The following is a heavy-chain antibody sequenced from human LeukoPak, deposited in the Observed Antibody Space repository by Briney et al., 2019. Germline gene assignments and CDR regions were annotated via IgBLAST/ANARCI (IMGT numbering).Heavy chain of an antibody. V-gene: IGHV3-53*01. J-gene: IGHJ5*02. CDR1: GFTVSSNY. CDR3: ARTLGGDWFDP. CDR2: IYSGGST. Sequence: GGSLRLSCAASGFTVSSNYMSWVRQAPGKGLEWVSVIYSGGSTYYADSVKGRFTIPRDNSKTTLYLQMNSLRAEGTAVYYCARTLGGDWFDPWGQGTLVTVSS. D-gene: IGHD3-16*01.